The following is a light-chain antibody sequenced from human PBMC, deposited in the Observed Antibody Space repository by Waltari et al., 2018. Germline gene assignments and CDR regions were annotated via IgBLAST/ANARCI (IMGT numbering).Light chain of an antibody. Sequence: QSALTQPPSASGSPGQSVTISCTGTSSDVGGYNYVPWYQQHPGKAPNLMIYEVSKRPSGVPDRFSGSKSGNTASLTVSGLQAEDEADYYCSSYAGSNNLGVFGGGTKLTVL. CDR1: SSDVGGYNY. CDR2: EVS. V-gene: IGLV2-8*01. J-gene: IGLJ3*02. CDR3: SSYAGSNNLGV.